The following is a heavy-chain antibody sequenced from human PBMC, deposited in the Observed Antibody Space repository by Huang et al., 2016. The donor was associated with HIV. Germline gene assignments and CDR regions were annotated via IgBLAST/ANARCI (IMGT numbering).Heavy chain of an antibody. CDR3: AKSVAASPSPYWYFDL. CDR2: ISLNSGSI. CDR1: GFTFDDYA. J-gene: IGHJ2*01. Sequence: EVQLVESGGGLVQPGRSLRLSCAASGFTFDDYAMQWVRQGPGKGLEWVSVISLNSGSIGYADSVKGRFTISRDNAKNSLYLQMNSLRAEDTALYYCAKSVAASPSPYWYFDLWGRGTLVTVSS. D-gene: IGHD6-13*01. V-gene: IGHV3-9*01.